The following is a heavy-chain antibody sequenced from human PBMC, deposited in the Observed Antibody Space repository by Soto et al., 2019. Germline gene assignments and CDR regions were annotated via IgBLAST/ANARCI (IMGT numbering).Heavy chain of an antibody. D-gene: IGHD2-2*02. CDR2: INAGNGNT. Sequence: AASVKVSCKASGYTFTSYAMHWVRQAPGQRLEWMGWINAGNGNTKYSQKFQGRVTITRDTSASTAYMELSSLRSEDTAVYYCARDQDIVVVPAAIQTNYYYGMDVWGQGTTVTVSS. CDR1: GYTFTSYA. J-gene: IGHJ6*02. V-gene: IGHV1-3*01. CDR3: ARDQDIVVVPAAIQTNYYYGMDV.